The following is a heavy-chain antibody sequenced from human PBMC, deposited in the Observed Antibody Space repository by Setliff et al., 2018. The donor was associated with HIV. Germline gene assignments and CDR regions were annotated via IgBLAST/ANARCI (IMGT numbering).Heavy chain of an antibody. J-gene: IGHJ4*02. V-gene: IGHV3-11*01. D-gene: IGHD1-20*01. CDR1: GFSFSDYF. CDR2: ISSSGSTI. CDR3: ARYNWNPLGYRFDY. Sequence: TGGSLRLSCAVSGFSFSDYFMTWIRQAPGKGLEWVSYISSSGSTIYYVDSVKGRFTISRDNSKKSLYLQMNSLRAEDTAVYYCARYNWNPLGYRFDYWGQGTLVTVSS.